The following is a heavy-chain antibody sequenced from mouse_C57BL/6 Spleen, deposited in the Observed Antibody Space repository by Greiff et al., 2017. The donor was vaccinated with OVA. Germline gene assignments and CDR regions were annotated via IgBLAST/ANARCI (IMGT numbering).Heavy chain of an antibody. J-gene: IGHJ2*01. CDR2: IDPSDRYT. CDR3: ARGGTAQATFDY. V-gene: IGHV1-69*01. Sequence: QVQLQQPGAELVMPGASVKLSCKASGYTFTSYWMHWVKQRPGQGLEWIGDIDPSDRYTNYNQKFKGKSTLTVDKSSSTAYMQLSSLTSEDSAVYYCARGGTAQATFDYWGQGTTLTVSS. CDR1: GYTFTSYW. D-gene: IGHD3-2*02.